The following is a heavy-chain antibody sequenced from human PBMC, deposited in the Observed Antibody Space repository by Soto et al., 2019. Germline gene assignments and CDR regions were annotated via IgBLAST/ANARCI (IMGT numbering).Heavy chain of an antibody. CDR2: ISAYNGNT. V-gene: IGHV1-18*01. CDR1: GYTFTSYG. CDR3: ARGHTDTVSGLRFENWFDP. Sequence: GASVKVSCKASGYTFTSYGISWVRQAPGQGLEWMGWISAYNGNTNYAQKLQGRVTMTTDTSTSTAYMELSRLRSDDTAVYYCARGHTDTVSGLRFENWFDPWGQGTLVTAPQ. J-gene: IGHJ5*02. D-gene: IGHD5-12*01.